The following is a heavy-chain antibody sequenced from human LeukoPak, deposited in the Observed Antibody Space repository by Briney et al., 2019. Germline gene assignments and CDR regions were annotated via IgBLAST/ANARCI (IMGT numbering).Heavy chain of an antibody. D-gene: IGHD4/OR15-4a*01. CDR2: IYYSGST. Sequence: SETLSLIRTVSGGSISSYYWSWIRQPPGKGLEWIGYIYYSGSTNYNPSLKSRVTISVDTSKNQFSLKLSSVTAADTAVYYCARELRRARDAFDIWGQGTMVTVSS. V-gene: IGHV4-59*01. CDR3: ARELRRARDAFDI. CDR1: GGSISSYY. J-gene: IGHJ3*02.